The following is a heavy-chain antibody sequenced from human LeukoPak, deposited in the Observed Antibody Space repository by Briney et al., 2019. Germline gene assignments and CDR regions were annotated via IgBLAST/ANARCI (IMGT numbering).Heavy chain of an antibody. J-gene: IGHJ4*02. CDR1: GFAFSSYN. D-gene: IGHD3-22*01. CDR3: ARDLDDSLDY. V-gene: IGHV3-48*01. CDR2: IGSSGSPT. Sequence: PGGSLRLSCAASGFAFSSYNMNWGRQAPGKGLEWISYIGSSGSPTHYADSVKGRFTISRDNSKNTLYLQMNSLRAEDTAVYYCARDLDDSLDYWGQGTLVTVSS.